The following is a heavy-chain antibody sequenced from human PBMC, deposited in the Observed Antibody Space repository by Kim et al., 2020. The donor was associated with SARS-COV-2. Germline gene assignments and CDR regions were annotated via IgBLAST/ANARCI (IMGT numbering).Heavy chain of an antibody. CDR1: GFTFDDYA. CDR2: INWNSGAI. J-gene: IGHJ4*02. Sequence: GGSLRLSCAASGFTFDDYAMHWVRQAPGKGLEWVSSINWNSGAIGYADSVKGRFTISRDNAKNSLYLQMNSLRAEDTALYYCTKDRSHNYYDSTGYHPCFDTWGQGTLVTVSS. V-gene: IGHV3-9*01. D-gene: IGHD3-22*01. CDR3: TKDRSHNYYDSTGYHPCFDT.